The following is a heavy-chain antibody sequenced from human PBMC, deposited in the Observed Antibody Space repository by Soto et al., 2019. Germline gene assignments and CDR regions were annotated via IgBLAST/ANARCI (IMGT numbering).Heavy chain of an antibody. J-gene: IGHJ4*02. Sequence: EVQLVESGGGLVQPGGSLRLSCAASGFTFSSYWMSWVRQAPGKGLEWVANIKQDGSEKYYVDSVKGRFTISRDNAKNSLYLQMNSLRAEDTAVYYCARDVSGITIFGVVTRNYYFDYWGQGTLVTVSS. D-gene: IGHD3-3*01. V-gene: IGHV3-7*01. CDR1: GFTFSSYW. CDR2: IKQDGSEK. CDR3: ARDVSGITIFGVVTRNYYFDY.